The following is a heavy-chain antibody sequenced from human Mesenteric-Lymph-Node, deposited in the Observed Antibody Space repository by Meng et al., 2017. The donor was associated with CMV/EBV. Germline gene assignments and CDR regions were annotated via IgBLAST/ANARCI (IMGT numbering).Heavy chain of an antibody. V-gene: IGHV4-39*07. D-gene: IGHD6-13*01. CDR1: GGSISSSSYY. Sequence: GSLRLSCTVSGGSISSSSYYWGWIRQPPGKGLEWIGGIYYSGSTYYNPSLKSRLTISVDTSKNQLSLKLTSVTAADTAVYYCARGRAPTGTYWGQGTLVTVSS. CDR2: IYYSGST. J-gene: IGHJ4*02. CDR3: ARGRAPTGTY.